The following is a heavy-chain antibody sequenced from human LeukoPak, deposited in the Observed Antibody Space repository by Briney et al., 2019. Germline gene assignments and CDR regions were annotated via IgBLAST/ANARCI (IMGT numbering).Heavy chain of an antibody. CDR1: GFTFSSYS. CDR2: ISSSSSYI. Sequence: TGGSLRLSCAASGFTFSSYSMNWVRRAPGKGLEWVSSISSSSSYIYYADSVKGRFTISRDDAKNPLYLQMNSLRAEGTAVYCCARDRATYCSSTSCYRRLDYWGQGTLATVSS. D-gene: IGHD2-2*01. J-gene: IGHJ4*02. V-gene: IGHV3-21*01. CDR3: ARDRATYCSSTSCYRRLDY.